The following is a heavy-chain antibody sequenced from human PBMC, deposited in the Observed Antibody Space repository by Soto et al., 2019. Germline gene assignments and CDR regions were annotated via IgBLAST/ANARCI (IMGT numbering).Heavy chain of an antibody. CDR3: ARGGMRELSVRVYHHCGRVV. CDR1: GYTFTGYA. Sequence: ASVKVSCKASGYTFTGYAMHWVRQAPGQRLEWMGWINAGNGNTKYSQKFQGRFTITRDTSATTVYMELTSLRSDDTAVYYCARGGMRELSVRVYHHCGRVVWG. D-gene: IGHD3-16*02. CDR2: INAGNGNT. J-gene: IGHJ6*02. V-gene: IGHV1-3*01.